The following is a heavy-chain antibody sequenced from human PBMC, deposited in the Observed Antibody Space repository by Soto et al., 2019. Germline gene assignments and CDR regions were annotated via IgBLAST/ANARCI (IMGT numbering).Heavy chain of an antibody. CDR3: AKEGYYYDSSGYYLYFDY. Sequence: QVQLVESGGGVVQPGRSLRLSCAASGFTFSSYSMHWVRQAPGKGLEWVAVISYDGSNKYYADSVKGRFTISRDNSKNTLYLQMNSLRAEDTAVYYCAKEGYYYDSSGYYLYFDYWGQGTLVTVSS. V-gene: IGHV3-30*18. CDR1: GFTFSSYS. J-gene: IGHJ4*02. D-gene: IGHD3-22*01. CDR2: ISYDGSNK.